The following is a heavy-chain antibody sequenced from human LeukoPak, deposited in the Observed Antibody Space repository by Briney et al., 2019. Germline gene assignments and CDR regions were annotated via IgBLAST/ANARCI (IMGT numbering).Heavy chain of an antibody. CDR1: GFTFSIYG. D-gene: IGHD2/OR15-2a*01. V-gene: IGHV3-48*04. J-gene: IGHJ4*02. Sequence: GGSLRLSCAASGFTFSIYGMNWVRQAPGKGLEWVSYIGRDGTTIYYTDSVKGRFTISRDNAKNSLYLQMNSLRAEDTAVYYCARVSPVSFPCDYWGQGTLVTVSS. CDR3: ARVSPVSFPCDY. CDR2: IGRDGTTI.